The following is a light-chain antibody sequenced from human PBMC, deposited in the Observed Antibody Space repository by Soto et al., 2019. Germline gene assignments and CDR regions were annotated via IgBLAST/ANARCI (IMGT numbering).Light chain of an antibody. CDR1: QSIITW. CDR3: QHYFRYPWT. J-gene: IGKJ1*01. CDR2: DAS. Sequence: DIQVTQSPSSLSASVGDRVNITCRASQSIITWLAWYQQQPGRAPRLLIYDASTLQSGVPSTFSGSGSGTEFTLTISSLQPDDFSSYYCQHYFRYPWTFGQGTKVDI. V-gene: IGKV1-5*01.